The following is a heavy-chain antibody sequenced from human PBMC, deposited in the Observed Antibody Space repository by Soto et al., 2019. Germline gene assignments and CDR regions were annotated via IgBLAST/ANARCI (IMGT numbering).Heavy chain of an antibody. CDR2: IYYSGST. D-gene: IGHD3-10*01. Sequence: PSETLSLTCTVSGGSISSSSYCWGWIRQPPGKGLEWIGSIYYSGSTYYNPSLKSRVTISVDTSKNQFSLKLSSVTAADTAVYYCARARFFYGSGCRYGMDVWGQGTTVTVSS. CDR1: GGSISSSSYC. J-gene: IGHJ6*02. CDR3: ARARFFYGSGCRYGMDV. V-gene: IGHV4-39*07.